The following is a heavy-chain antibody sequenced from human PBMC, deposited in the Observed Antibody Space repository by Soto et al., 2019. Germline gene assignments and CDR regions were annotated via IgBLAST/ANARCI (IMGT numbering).Heavy chain of an antibody. Sequence: EVQRLESGGGLVQPGGSLRLSCAASGFTFSSYAMSWVRQAPGKGLEWVSAISGSGGSTYYADSVKGRFTISRDNSKNTLYLQMKGLRLEDTAVYYCAKAFFRLRTLVMLDYWGQGTLVTVSS. CDR3: AKAFFRLRTLVMLDY. J-gene: IGHJ4*02. CDR1: GFTFSSYA. V-gene: IGHV3-23*01. CDR2: ISGSGGST. D-gene: IGHD3-9*01.